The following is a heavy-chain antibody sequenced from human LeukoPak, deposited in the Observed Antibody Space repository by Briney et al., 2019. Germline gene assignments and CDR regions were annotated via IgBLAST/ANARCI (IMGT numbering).Heavy chain of an antibody. CDR2: MSPNSGNT. J-gene: IGHJ4*02. CDR1: GYTLTSYD. Sequence: ASVKVSCKASGYTLTSYDINWVRQATGQGLEWMGWMSPNSGNTGYAQKFQGRVTMTRNTSISTAYMELSSLRSEDTAVYYCARGESGAAAGRYWGQGTLVIVSS. D-gene: IGHD6-13*01. CDR3: ARGESGAAAGRY. V-gene: IGHV1-8*01.